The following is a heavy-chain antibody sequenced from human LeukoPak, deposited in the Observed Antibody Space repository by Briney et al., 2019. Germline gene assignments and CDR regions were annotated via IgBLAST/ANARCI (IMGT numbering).Heavy chain of an antibody. Sequence: PGGSLRLSCAAPGFTVSNNYMSWVRQAPGKGLEWVSLIYSGGGTSYADSVKGRFTISRDNSKNTLYLQMNSLRAEDTAVYYCAKDGGEYYDILTGYYPRLYYMDVWGKGTTVTISS. CDR1: GFTVSNNY. CDR2: IYSGGGT. V-gene: IGHV3-66*01. D-gene: IGHD3-9*01. CDR3: AKDGGEYYDILTGYYPRLYYMDV. J-gene: IGHJ6*03.